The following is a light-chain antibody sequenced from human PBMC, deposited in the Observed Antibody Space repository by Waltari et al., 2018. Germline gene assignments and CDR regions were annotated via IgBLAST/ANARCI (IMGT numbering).Light chain of an antibody. CDR1: QSVHRY. J-gene: IGKJ5*01. Sequence: EVVLTQSPATLSLSPGERATLPCRASQSVHRYLAWYQQKPGQAPRLLIYDTFFRATGIPARFSGSGSGTDFTLTISSLEPEDFAVYYCQQRLNWPPVTFGQGTRLEIK. V-gene: IGKV3-11*01. CDR3: QQRLNWPPVT. CDR2: DTF.